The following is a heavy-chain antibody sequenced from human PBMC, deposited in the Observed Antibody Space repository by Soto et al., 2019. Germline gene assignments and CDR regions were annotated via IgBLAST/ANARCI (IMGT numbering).Heavy chain of an antibody. CDR3: ARGKYAHYYAMDV. D-gene: IGHD2-2*01. CDR2: ITSDGSST. J-gene: IGHJ6*02. V-gene: IGHV3-74*01. CDR1: AFSFSNYW. Sequence: EVQLVESGGGLVQPGGSLRLSCAASAFSFSNYWMHWVRQVPGKGLVWVSRITSDGSSTTYADSVKGRFTISRDNAKNTLFPQMNSLIAEDTAVYYCARGKYAHYYAMDVWGQGTTVTVSS.